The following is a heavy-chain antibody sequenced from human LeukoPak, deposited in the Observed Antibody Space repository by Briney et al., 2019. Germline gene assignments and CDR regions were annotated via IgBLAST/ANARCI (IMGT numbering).Heavy chain of an antibody. Sequence: GGSLRLSCAASGFTFSSYGTHWVRQAPGKGLEWVAVISYDGSNKYYADSVKGRFTISRDNSKNTLYLQMNSLRAEDTAVYYCAKEVIAVAGTQNYYYYYGMDVWGQGTTVTVSS. V-gene: IGHV3-30*18. CDR2: ISYDGSNK. D-gene: IGHD6-19*01. J-gene: IGHJ6*02. CDR1: GFTFSSYG. CDR3: AKEVIAVAGTQNYYYYYGMDV.